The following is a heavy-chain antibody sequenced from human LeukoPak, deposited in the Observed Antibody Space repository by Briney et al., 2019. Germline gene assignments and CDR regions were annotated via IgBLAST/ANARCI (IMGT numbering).Heavy chain of an antibody. Sequence: PGGSLRLSCAASGFTFSTYAMTWVRQAPGKGLEWISAMSGTGGSTYYADSVKGRFTISRDNSKNTLYLQMNSLRAEDTAVYYCAKESRAYSSSWTDYWGQGTLVTVSS. D-gene: IGHD6-13*01. V-gene: IGHV3-23*01. CDR2: MSGTGGST. CDR3: AKESRAYSSSWTDY. CDR1: GFTFSTYA. J-gene: IGHJ4*02.